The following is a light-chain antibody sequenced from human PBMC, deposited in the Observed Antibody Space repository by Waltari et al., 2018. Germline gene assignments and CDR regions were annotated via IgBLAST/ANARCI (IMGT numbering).Light chain of an antibody. J-gene: IGKJ1*01. CDR3: MQARQTPPWT. V-gene: IGKV2-28*01. Sequence: DIVMTQSPLSLPVTPGEPASISCRSSQSLLHSNGYNYLDWYLQKPGQSPQLLIYLGSNRASGGPDRFSGSGSVTDFTLKISRGEAEDVGVYYCMQARQTPPWTFGQGTKVEIK. CDR2: LGS. CDR1: QSLLHSNGYNY.